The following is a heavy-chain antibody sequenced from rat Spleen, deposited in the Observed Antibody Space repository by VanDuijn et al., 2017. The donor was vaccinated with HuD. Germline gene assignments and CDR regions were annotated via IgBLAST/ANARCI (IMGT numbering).Heavy chain of an antibody. J-gene: IGHJ4*01. CDR2: FTQTGGSI. CDR3: SRLDSSGAMDA. CDR1: GFTFNNYW. Sequence: EVQLVESGGGLVQPGRSLKLSCVVSGFTFNNYWMSWIRQTPGKRLEWLASFTQTGGSIYYPDSVKGRFTVSRDNALNTLYLPMTSLRSEDTATYYCSRLDSSGAMDAWGPGASVTVSS. V-gene: IGHV5-31*01. D-gene: IGHD1-8*01.